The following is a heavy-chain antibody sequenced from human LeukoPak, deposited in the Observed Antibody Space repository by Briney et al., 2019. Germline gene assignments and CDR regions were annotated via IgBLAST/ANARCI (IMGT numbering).Heavy chain of an antibody. CDR1: GGSISSGGYY. CDR2: IYHSGST. Sequence: SETLSLTCTVSGGSISSGGYYWSWIRQPPGKGLEWIGYIYHSGSTYYNPSLKSRVTISVDRSKNQFSLKLSSVTAADTAVYYCARHAADADPYGSGSYAFDIWGQGTMVTVSS. V-gene: IGHV4-30-2*01. J-gene: IGHJ3*02. CDR3: ARHAADADPYGSGSYAFDI. D-gene: IGHD3-10*01.